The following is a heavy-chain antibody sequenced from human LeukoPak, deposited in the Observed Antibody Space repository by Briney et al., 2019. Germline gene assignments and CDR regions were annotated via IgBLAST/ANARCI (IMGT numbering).Heavy chain of an antibody. D-gene: IGHD1-20*01. CDR1: GYTFTGYY. J-gene: IGHJ6*03. Sequence: AAVHVSCQASGYTFTGYYMHWVGQAPGQGRAWMGWINPNSGGTNYAQKLQGRVTMTRDTSISTAYMELSRLRSDDTAVYYCARDARITGNRYYYYYMDVWGKGTTVTVSS. CDR3: ARDARITGNRYYYYYMDV. V-gene: IGHV1-2*02. CDR2: INPNSGGT.